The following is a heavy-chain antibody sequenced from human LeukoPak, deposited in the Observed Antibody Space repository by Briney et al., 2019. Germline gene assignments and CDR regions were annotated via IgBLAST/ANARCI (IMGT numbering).Heavy chain of an antibody. D-gene: IGHD4-17*01. CDR2: ISGSGGST. CDR3: AKDPNGDYVGAFDF. CDR1: GFTFSGYV. J-gene: IGHJ3*01. Sequence: PGGSLRLSCAASGFTFSGYVMTWVRQPPGKGLQRVADISGSGGSTYYADSVKGRFSISRDNSKNMLFLQMNSLRADDTAVYYCAKDPNGDYVGAFDFWGQGTMVSVSS. V-gene: IGHV3-23*01.